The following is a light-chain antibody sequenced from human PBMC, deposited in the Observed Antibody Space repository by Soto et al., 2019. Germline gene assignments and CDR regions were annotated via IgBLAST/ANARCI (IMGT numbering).Light chain of an antibody. CDR1: QSISTW. CDR2: KAS. Sequence: DIQMTQSPSTLSASVGDRVTITCRASQSISTWLAWYQQEPGKAPKLLIHKASSLQSGVPSRLSGSGSVTDLAVTISSLHPDDFATYYCQQYNSYSPTFGQGAQVDIQ. CDR3: QQYNSYSPT. V-gene: IGKV1-5*03. J-gene: IGKJ1*01.